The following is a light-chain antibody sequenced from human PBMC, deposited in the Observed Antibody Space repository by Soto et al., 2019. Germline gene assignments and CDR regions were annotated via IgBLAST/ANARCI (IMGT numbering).Light chain of an antibody. CDR2: WAS. J-gene: IGKJ4*01. V-gene: IGKV4-1*01. Sequence: DIVMTQSPDSLAVSLGERATINCKSSQSVLYSSNNKNYLAWYQQKPGQPPKLLIYWASTRESGVPDRFSGSGSGTDFTLTISSLQAEDVAVYYCQQYYSTPRTFGGGTKV. CDR3: QQYYSTPRT. CDR1: QSVLYSSNNKNY.